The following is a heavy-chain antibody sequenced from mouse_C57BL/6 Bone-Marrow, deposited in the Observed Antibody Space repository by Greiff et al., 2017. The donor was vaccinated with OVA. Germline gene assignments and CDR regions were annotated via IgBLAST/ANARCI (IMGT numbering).Heavy chain of an antibody. CDR1: GFTFSSYA. D-gene: IGHD1-1*01. J-gene: IGHJ3*01. Sequence: DVMLVESGGGLVKPGGSLKLSCAASGFTFSSYAMSWVRQTPEKRLEWVATISDGGSYTYYPDNVKGRFTISRDNAKNNLYLQMSHLKSEDTAMYYCARTDYGSTPWFAYWGQGTLVTVSA. CDR2: ISDGGSYT. CDR3: ARTDYGSTPWFAY. V-gene: IGHV5-4*03.